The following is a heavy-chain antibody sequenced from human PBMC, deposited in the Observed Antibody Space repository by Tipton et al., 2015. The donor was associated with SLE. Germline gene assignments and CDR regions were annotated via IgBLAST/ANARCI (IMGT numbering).Heavy chain of an antibody. CDR3: ARDRGGTGWPEYYFDY. V-gene: IGHV4-59*01. J-gene: IGHJ4*02. CDR1: GGSIRSDY. D-gene: IGHD6-19*01. Sequence: LRLSCTVSGGSIRSDYWNWIRQPPGKGLEWIGYINYSGSTNYNPSLKSRVTISVDTSKNQFSLKLSSVTAADTAVYYCARDRGGTGWPEYYFDYWGQGALVTVSS. CDR2: INYSGST.